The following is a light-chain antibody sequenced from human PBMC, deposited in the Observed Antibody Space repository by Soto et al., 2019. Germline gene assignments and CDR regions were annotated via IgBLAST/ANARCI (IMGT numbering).Light chain of an antibody. CDR1: QSVSSSS. V-gene: IGKV3D-20*01. CDR3: QQYNNWWT. CDR2: DAS. Sequence: EIVLTQSPATMSLSPGERATLSCGASQSVSSSSLAWYQQKPGLAPRLLIYDASSRATGIPDRFSGSGSGTDFTLIISRLEPEDSAIYYCQQYNNWWTFGQGTKVDIK. J-gene: IGKJ1*01.